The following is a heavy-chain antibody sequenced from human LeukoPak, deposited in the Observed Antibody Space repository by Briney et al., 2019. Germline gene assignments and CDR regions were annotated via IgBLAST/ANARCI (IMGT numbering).Heavy chain of an antibody. V-gene: IGHV5-51*01. J-gene: IGHJ3*02. CDR2: DYPGDSGA. CDR3: ARKSYYDSYQHAFDI. CDR1: GYLFSTSW. D-gene: IGHD3-22*01. Sequence: GESLKISCKGSGYLFSTSWIAWVRQMPGKGLEWMGIDYPGDSGAGYSPSFQGQVTMSADTSINTAYLQWSSLKASDTAIYYCARKSYYDSYQHAFDIWGQGTMVTVSS.